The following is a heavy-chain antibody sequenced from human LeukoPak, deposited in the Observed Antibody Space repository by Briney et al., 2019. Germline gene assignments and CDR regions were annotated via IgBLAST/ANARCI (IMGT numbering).Heavy chain of an antibody. D-gene: IGHD6-25*01. CDR2: IYYSGST. V-gene: IGHV4-39*07. CDR3: ARVSGAFDI. Sequence: SETLSLTCTVSGGSISSSSYYWGWIRQPPGKGLEWIGSIYYSGSTYYNPSLKSRVTISVDTSKNQFSLKLSSVTAADTAVYYCARVSGAFDIWGQGTMVTVSS. J-gene: IGHJ3*02. CDR1: GGSISSSSYY.